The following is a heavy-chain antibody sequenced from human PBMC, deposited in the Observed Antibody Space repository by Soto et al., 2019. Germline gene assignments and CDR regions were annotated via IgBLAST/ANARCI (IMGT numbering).Heavy chain of an antibody. D-gene: IGHD2-2*01. CDR3: ARGRDVVVPAAGRYYYYYMDV. J-gene: IGHJ6*03. CDR2: INHSGST. Sequence: SETLSLTCAVYGGSFSGYYWSWIRQPPGKGLEWIGEINHSGSTNYNPSLKSRVTISVDTSKNQFSLKLSSVTAADTAVYYCARGRDVVVPAAGRYYYYYMDVWGKGTTVTVSS. V-gene: IGHV4-34*01. CDR1: GGSFSGYY.